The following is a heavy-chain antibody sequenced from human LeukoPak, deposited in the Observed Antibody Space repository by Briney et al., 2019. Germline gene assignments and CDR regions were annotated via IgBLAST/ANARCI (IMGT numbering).Heavy chain of an antibody. CDR3: AREGGSSGYSYGYNWFAP. V-gene: IGHV7-4-1*02. J-gene: IGHJ5*02. CDR2: INTNTGNP. CDR1: GYIFTSYA. Sequence: GASVNVSCKASGYIFTSYAMNWVRQAPGQGLEWMGWINTNTGNPTYAQGFTGRFVFSLDTSVNTAYLQISSLKVDDTAVYYCAREGGSSGYSYGYNWFAPWGQGTLVTVPS. D-gene: IGHD5-18*01.